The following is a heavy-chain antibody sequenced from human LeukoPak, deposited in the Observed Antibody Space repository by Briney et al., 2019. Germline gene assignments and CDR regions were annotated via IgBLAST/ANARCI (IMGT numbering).Heavy chain of an antibody. CDR1: GFTFSSYA. CDR3: AKVRVYSSSWYVSWFDP. D-gene: IGHD6-13*01. V-gene: IGHV3-23*01. CDR2: ISGSGGST. J-gene: IGHJ5*02. Sequence: GGSLRLSCAASGFTFSSYAMSWVRQAPGKGLEWVSAISGSGGSTYYADSVKGRFTISRDNSKNTLYLQMNSLRAEDTAVYYCAKVRVYSSSWYVSWFDPWGQGTLVTVSS.